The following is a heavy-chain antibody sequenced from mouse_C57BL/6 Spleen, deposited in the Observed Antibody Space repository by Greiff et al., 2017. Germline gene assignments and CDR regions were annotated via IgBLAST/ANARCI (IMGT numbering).Heavy chain of an antibody. CDR1: GYTFTSYW. CDR3: ARWGIYYGNYDAMDY. CDR2: IDPADSET. V-gene: IGHV1-52*01. Sequence: QVQLQQPGAELVRPGSSVKLSCKASGYTFTSYWMHWVKQRPIQGLEWIGNIDPADSETHYNQKFKDKATLTVDKSSSTAYMQLSSLTSEDSAVYYCARWGIYYGNYDAMDYWGQGTSVTVSS. D-gene: IGHD2-1*01. J-gene: IGHJ4*01.